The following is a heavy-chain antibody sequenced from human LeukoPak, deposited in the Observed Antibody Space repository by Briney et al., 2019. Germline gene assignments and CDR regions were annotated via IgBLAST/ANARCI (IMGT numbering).Heavy chain of an antibody. Sequence: PGGSLRLSCAASGFTFSSYGMHWVRQAPGKGLEWVAVISYDGSNKYYADFVKGRFTISRDNSKNTLYLQMNSLRAEDTAVYYCAKDLYGDPYYLDYWGQGTLVTVSS. CDR3: AKDLYGDPYYLDY. CDR1: GFTFSSYG. V-gene: IGHV3-30*18. CDR2: ISYDGSNK. J-gene: IGHJ4*02. D-gene: IGHD4-17*01.